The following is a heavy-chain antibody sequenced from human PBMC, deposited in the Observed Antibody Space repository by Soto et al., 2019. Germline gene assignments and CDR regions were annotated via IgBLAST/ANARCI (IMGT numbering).Heavy chain of an antibody. J-gene: IGHJ5*02. CDR2: IYYSGST. CDR1: GGSISSSSYY. V-gene: IGHV4-39*01. D-gene: IGHD2-8*01. Sequence: SETLSLTCTVSGGSISSSSYYWGWIRQPPGKGLEWIGSIYYSGSTYYNPSLKSRVTISVDTSKNQFSLKLSSVTAADTAVYYCAGDIVLMVYAPRGFDPWGQGTLVTVSS. CDR3: AGDIVLMVYAPRGFDP.